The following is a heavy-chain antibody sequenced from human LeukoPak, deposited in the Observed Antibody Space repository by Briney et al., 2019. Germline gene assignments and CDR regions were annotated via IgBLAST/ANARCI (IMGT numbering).Heavy chain of an antibody. J-gene: IGHJ4*02. V-gene: IGHV4-59*01. Sequence: PSETLSLTCTASGSSISSYYWSWIRQPPGKGLEWIGYIYYSGSTNYNPSLKSRVTISVDTSKNQFSLKLSSVTAADTAVYYCARAEDYSNYSGWGQGTLVTVSS. CDR1: GSSISSYY. CDR3: ARAEDYSNYSG. D-gene: IGHD4-11*01. CDR2: IYYSGST.